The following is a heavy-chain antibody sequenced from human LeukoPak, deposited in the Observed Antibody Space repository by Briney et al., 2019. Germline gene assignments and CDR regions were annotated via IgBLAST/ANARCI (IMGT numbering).Heavy chain of an antibody. Sequence: GGSLRLSCSASGFTFSTYAMHWVRQAPGKGLEHVSTINTNGDDTYYADSVKGRFTISRDNSKNTLYLQMNSLRAEDTAVYYCAKEGGTMIVVVIYYFDYWGQGTLVTVSS. CDR2: INTNGDDT. CDR1: GFTFSTYA. D-gene: IGHD3-22*01. CDR3: AKEGGTMIVVVIYYFDY. J-gene: IGHJ4*02. V-gene: IGHV3-64*04.